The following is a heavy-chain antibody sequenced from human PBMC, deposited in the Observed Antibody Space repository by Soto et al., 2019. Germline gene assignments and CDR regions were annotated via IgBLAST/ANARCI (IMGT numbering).Heavy chain of an antibody. CDR2: INSNRGAT. D-gene: IGHD5-12*01. V-gene: IGHV1-2*02. Sequence: ASVKVSCKASGYSFTAYYMHWVRQAPGQGLEWMGWINSNRGATKYAPKFQGRVTVTRDTSVNTAYMEVRWLTSDDTAVYYCARDRGQNSGYDWGQGXLVTVSS. J-gene: IGHJ4*02. CDR1: GYSFTAYY. CDR3: ARDRGQNSGYD.